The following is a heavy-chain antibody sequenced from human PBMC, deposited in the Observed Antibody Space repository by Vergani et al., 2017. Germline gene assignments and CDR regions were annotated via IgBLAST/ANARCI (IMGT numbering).Heavy chain of an antibody. CDR2: INHSGTI. J-gene: IGHJ3*01. CDR3: ARRAERWETLLRDDFDV. CDR1: GDSMNTYY. Sequence: QVQLQESGPGLVKPSETLSLPCSVSGDSMNTYYWTWIRQPPGKGLEWIGEINHSGTINYNPTLKSPFNVSIDTSRDHFSLKLRSVSAADTAVYFCARRAERWETLLRDDFDVWGQGTFVTVSP. D-gene: IGHD1-26*01. V-gene: IGHV4-34*10.